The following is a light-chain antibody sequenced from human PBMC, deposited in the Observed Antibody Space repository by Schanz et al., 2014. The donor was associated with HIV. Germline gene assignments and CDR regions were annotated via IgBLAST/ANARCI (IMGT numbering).Light chain of an antibody. CDR1: ESISEW. Sequence: QLTQSPSTLSASVGDRVSLTCRTSESISEWMAWYQQKPGKAPKLLIYQASILETGVPSRFSGSGSGTSFTLTITSLQPDDFATYYCQQYYSYPWTFGQGTKVEIK. V-gene: IGKV1-5*03. J-gene: IGKJ1*01. CDR3: QQYYSYPWT. CDR2: QAS.